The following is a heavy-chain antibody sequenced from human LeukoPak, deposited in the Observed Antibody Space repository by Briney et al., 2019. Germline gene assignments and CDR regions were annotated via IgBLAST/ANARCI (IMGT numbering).Heavy chain of an antibody. CDR2: ISSSGSTI. CDR3: ARDSYGDYVDY. J-gene: IGHJ4*02. CDR1: GFTLSTNA. D-gene: IGHD4-17*01. V-gene: IGHV3-11*01. Sequence: GGSLRLSCLTSGFTLSTNAMSWVRQAPGKGLEWVSYISSSGSTIYYADSVKGRFTISRDNAKNSLYLQMNGLRAEDTAVYYCARDSYGDYVDYWGQGTLVTVSS.